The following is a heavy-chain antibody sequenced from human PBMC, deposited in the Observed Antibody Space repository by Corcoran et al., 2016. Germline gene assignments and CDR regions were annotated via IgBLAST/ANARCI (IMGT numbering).Heavy chain of an antibody. V-gene: IGHV6-1*01. D-gene: IGHD6-13*01. Sequence: QVQLQQLGPGLVKPSQTLSLTCAISGDSVSSNSAAWNWIRQSPSRGLEWLGRTYYRSKWYNDYAVSVKSRITINPDTSKNQFSLQLNSVTPEDTAVYYWARNSEQLVRQSYYFDYWGQGTLVTGSS. J-gene: IGHJ4*02. CDR2: TYYRSKWYN. CDR3: ARNSEQLVRQSYYFDY. CDR1: GDSVSSNSAA.